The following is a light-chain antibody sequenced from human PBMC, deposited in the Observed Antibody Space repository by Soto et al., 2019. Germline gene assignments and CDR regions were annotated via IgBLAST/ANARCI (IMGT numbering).Light chain of an antibody. V-gene: IGKV2-28*01. CDR1: QSLLHSNGYNY. CDR2: LAS. Sequence: DIVMTQSPLSLPVTPGEPASISCRSSQSLLHSNGYNYLDWYLQKPGQSPQLLIFLASNRASGVPDRFSGSGRGTGFKLRISRVEAEDIGVYCYMQTQQPPTANTFGQGTKLEIK. J-gene: IGKJ2*01. CDR3: MQTQQPPTANT.